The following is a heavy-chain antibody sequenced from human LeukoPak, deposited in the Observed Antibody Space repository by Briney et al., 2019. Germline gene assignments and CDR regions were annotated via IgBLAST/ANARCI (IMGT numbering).Heavy chain of an antibody. Sequence: ASVKVSCKASGYTFTSYDISWVRQAPGQGLEWMGWISAYNGNTNYAQKLQGRVTMTTDTSTSTAYMELRSLRSDDTAVYYCARVDYYDSSGPTDYWGQGTLVTVSS. D-gene: IGHD3-22*01. V-gene: IGHV1-18*01. CDR2: ISAYNGNT. CDR1: GYTFTSYD. J-gene: IGHJ4*02. CDR3: ARVDYYDSSGPTDY.